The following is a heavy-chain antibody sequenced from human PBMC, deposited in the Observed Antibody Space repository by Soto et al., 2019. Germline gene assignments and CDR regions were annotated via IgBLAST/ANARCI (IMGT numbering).Heavy chain of an antibody. D-gene: IGHD3-3*01. CDR2: IYYTGTT. Sequence: PSETLSLTCTVSGGSVSSGNSYWSWIRQPPGKGLEWIGYIYYTGTTNYSPSLKNRVTLLIDRSQNRFSLELTSVTAADTAVYYCALLNYNFGTGFYDYWGQGALVTVSS. V-gene: IGHV4-61*03. J-gene: IGHJ4*02. CDR3: ALLNYNFGTGFYDY. CDR1: GGSVSSGNSY.